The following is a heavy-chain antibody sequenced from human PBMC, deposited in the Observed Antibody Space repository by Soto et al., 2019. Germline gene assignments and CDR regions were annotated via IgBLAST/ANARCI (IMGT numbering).Heavy chain of an antibody. V-gene: IGHV3-30-3*01. CDR1: GFTFSSYA. J-gene: IGHJ4*02. CDR3: ARGTYYGSGTLRY. Sequence: QVQLVESGGGVVQPGRSLRLSCAASGFTFSSYAMHWVRQAPGKGLEWVAVISYDGSNKYYADSVKGRFTISRDNSKNTLYPQMNSLRAEATAVYYCARGTYYGSGTLRYWGKGTLVTVSS. D-gene: IGHD3-10*01. CDR2: ISYDGSNK.